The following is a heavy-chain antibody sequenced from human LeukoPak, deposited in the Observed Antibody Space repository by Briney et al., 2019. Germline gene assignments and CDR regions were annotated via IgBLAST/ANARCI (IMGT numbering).Heavy chain of an antibody. CDR2: IIPIFGTA. Sequence: SVKVSCEASGGTFSSYAISWVRQAPGQGLEWMGGIIPIFGTANYAQKFQGRVTITADKSTSAAYMELSSLRSEDTAVYYCASGTGIFGVVSWWFDPWGQGTLVTVSS. CDR1: GGTFSSYA. D-gene: IGHD3-3*01. CDR3: ASGTGIFGVVSWWFDP. V-gene: IGHV1-69*06. J-gene: IGHJ5*02.